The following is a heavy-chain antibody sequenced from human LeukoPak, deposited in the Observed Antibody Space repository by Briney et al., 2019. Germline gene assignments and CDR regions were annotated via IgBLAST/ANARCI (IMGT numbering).Heavy chain of an antibody. J-gene: IGHJ5*02. Sequence: ASETLSLTCTVAGGSISSYYWSWIRQPPGKGLEWIGYIYYSGSTNYNPSLKSRVTISVDTSKNQFSLKLSSVTAADTAVYYCARGKLRFLAWSKNLWFDPWRQGTLVTVSS. CDR3: ARGKLRFLAWSKNLWFDP. D-gene: IGHD3-3*01. V-gene: IGHV4-59*01. CDR1: GGSISSYY. CDR2: IYYSGST.